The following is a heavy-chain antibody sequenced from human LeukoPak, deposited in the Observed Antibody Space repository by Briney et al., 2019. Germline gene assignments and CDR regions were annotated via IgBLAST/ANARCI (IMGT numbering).Heavy chain of an antibody. CDR1: GFTFSSYS. D-gene: IGHD1-20*01. V-gene: IGHV3-21*01. J-gene: IGHJ6*02. CDR3: ARVYITGTTDYYYYGMDV. Sequence: GGSLRLSCAASGFTFSSYSMNWVRQAPGKGLEWVSSISSSSSYIYYADSVKGRFTISRDNAKNSLYLQMNSLRAEDTAVYYCARVYITGTTDYYYYGMDVWGQGTTVTVSS. CDR2: ISSSSSYI.